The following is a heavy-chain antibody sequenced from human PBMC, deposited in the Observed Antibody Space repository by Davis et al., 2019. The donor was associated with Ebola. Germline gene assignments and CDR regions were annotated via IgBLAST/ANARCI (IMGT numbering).Heavy chain of an antibody. J-gene: IGHJ6*02. CDR3: ARVRAYYYYYGMDV. D-gene: IGHD4-17*01. Sequence: MPSETLSLTCAVSGGSISSGGYSWSWIRQPPGKGLEWIGYIYHSGSTYYNPSLKSRVTISVDTSKNQFSLKLSSVTAADTAVYYCARVRAYYYYYGMDVWGQGTTVTVSS. CDR1: GGSISSGGYS. CDR2: IYHSGST. V-gene: IGHV4-30-2*01.